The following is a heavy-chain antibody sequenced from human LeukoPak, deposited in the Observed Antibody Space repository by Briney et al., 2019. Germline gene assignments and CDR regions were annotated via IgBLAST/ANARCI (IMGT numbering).Heavy chain of an antibody. CDR2: ISYDGSNK. CDR3: AKALPYYYDSSGYPT. Sequence: PGGSLRRSCAASGSTFSSYGMHWVRQAPGKGLELVADISYDGSNKYYADSVKGRFTISRDNSKNTLYLQMNSLRAEDTAVYYCAKALPYYYDSSGYPTWGQGTLVTVSS. V-gene: IGHV3-30*18. D-gene: IGHD3-22*01. J-gene: IGHJ5*02. CDR1: GSTFSSYG.